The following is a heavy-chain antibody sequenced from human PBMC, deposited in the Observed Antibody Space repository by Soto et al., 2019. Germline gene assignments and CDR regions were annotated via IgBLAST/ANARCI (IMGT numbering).Heavy chain of an antibody. CDR2: IYYSGST. CDR1: GGPISSSSYY. J-gene: IGHJ6*02. V-gene: IGHV4-39*01. CDR3: ARLGSVSPPSYYYYGMDV. D-gene: IGHD3-10*01. Sequence: SETLSLTCTVSGGPISSSSYYWGWIRQPPGKGLEWIGSIYYSGSTYYNPSLKSRVTISVDTSKNQFSLKLSSVTAADTAVYYCARLGSVSPPSYYYYGMDVWGQGTTVTVSS.